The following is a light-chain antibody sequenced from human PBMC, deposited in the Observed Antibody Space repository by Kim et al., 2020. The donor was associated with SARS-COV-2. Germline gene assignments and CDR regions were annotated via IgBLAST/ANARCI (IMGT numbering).Light chain of an antibody. CDR1: QSVLYSSNNKNY. J-gene: IGKJ2*03. CDR3: QQYYSTPYS. Sequence: RATINCKSSQSVLYSSNNKNYLAWYQQKPGQPPKLLIYWASTRESGVPDRFSGSGSGTDFTLTISSLQAEDVAVYYCQQYYSTPYSFGQGPKLEI. V-gene: IGKV4-1*01. CDR2: WAS.